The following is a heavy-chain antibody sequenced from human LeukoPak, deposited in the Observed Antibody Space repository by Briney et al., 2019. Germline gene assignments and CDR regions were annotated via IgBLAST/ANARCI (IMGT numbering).Heavy chain of an antibody. Sequence: SETLSLTCTVSGGSISSSSYYWGWIRQPPGKGLEWIGSIYYSGSTYYNPSLKSRVTISVDPSKNQFSLKLSSVTAADTAVYYCARDLSLGRYGGKPEGDYWGQGTLVTVSS. J-gene: IGHJ4*02. CDR2: IYYSGST. D-gene: IGHD4-23*01. V-gene: IGHV4-39*07. CDR3: ARDLSLGRYGGKPEGDY. CDR1: GGSISSSSYY.